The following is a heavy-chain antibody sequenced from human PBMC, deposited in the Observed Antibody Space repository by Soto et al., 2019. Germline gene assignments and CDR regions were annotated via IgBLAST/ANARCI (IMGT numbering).Heavy chain of an antibody. CDR2: IYHSGST. CDR3: TRTYYYDSSGYSVLYN. D-gene: IGHD3-22*01. Sequence: PSETLSLTCTVSGGSISSSTYFWGWIRQPPGKGLEWIASIYHSGSTFYNPSLKSRVTITVDTSKNQFSLRLSSVTAADTAVYYCTRTYYYDSSGYSVLYNWGQGTLVT. V-gene: IGHV4-39*01. J-gene: IGHJ4*02. CDR1: GGSISSSTYF.